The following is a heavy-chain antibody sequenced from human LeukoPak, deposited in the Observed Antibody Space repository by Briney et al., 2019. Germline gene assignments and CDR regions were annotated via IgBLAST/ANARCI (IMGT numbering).Heavy chain of an antibody. J-gene: IGHJ4*02. CDR2: IIPIFGTA. CDR1: GGTLSSYA. Sequence: GASVKVSCKASGGTLSSYAISWVRQAPGQGLEWMGGIIPIFGTANYAQKFQGRVTITADESTSTAYMELSSLRSEDTAVYYCAADYGDYAPSFYFDYWGQGTLVTVSS. V-gene: IGHV1-69*13. D-gene: IGHD4-17*01. CDR3: AADYGDYAPSFYFDY.